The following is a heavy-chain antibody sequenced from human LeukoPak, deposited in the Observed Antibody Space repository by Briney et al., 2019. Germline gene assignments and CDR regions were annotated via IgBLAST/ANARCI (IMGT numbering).Heavy chain of an antibody. D-gene: IGHD1-1*01. CDR2: ISAYNGNT. CDR1: GYTFSSYG. J-gene: IGHJ4*02. Sequence: ASVKVSCKASGYTFSSYGFSWVRQAPGPGLEWMGWISAYNGNTNYAQKLQDRSTLTTDTSTSTTYMDLGSLRSGDTAVYYCARTIGSTLPYFDYWSQGSLVSVSS. CDR3: ARTIGSTLPYFDY. V-gene: IGHV1-18*01.